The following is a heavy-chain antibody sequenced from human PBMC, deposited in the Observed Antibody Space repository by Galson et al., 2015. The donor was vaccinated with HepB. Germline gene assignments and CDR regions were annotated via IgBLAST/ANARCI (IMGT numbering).Heavy chain of an antibody. Sequence: SLRLSCAASGFTFSSYAMHWVRQAPGKGLEWVAVISYDGSNKYYADSVKGRFTISRDNSKNTLYLQMNSLRAEDTAVYYCARGSITIFGPPQGGYWGQGTLVTVSS. CDR2: ISYDGSNK. CDR3: ARGSITIFGPPQGGY. V-gene: IGHV3-30-3*01. CDR1: GFTFSSYA. J-gene: IGHJ4*02. D-gene: IGHD3-3*01.